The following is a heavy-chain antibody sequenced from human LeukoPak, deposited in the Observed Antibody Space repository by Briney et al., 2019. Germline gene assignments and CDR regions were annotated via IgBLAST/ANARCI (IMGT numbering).Heavy chain of an antibody. CDR1: GFTVSSDY. Sequence: GGSLRLSCEVSGFTVSSDYMNWVRQAPGKGLEWVSSISSNSSYIYYADSVKGRFTISRDNAKNSLYLQMNSLRAEDTAVYYCASINYWNVDYWGQGTLVTVSS. D-gene: IGHD1-1*01. CDR3: ASINYWNVDY. J-gene: IGHJ4*02. CDR2: ISSNSSYI. V-gene: IGHV3-21*01.